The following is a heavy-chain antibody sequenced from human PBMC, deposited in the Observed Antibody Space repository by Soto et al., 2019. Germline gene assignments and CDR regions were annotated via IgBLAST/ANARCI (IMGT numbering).Heavy chain of an antibody. D-gene: IGHD6-13*01. J-gene: IGHJ6*02. V-gene: IGHV1-69*02. CDR2: IIPILGIA. CDR1: GGTFSRYT. Sequence: QVQLVQSGAEVKNPGSSVKVSCKASGGTFSRYTISWVRQAPGQGIEWMGRIIPILGIANYAQKFQGRVTITADKSTSTAYMELSSLRSEDTAVYYCARGGGIAAAPVLYGMDVWGQGTTVTVSS. CDR3: ARGGGIAAAPVLYGMDV.